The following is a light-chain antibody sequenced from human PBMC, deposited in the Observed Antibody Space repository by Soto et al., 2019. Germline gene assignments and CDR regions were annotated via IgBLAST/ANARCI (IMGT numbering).Light chain of an antibody. J-gene: IGKJ1*01. CDR1: HSVSSSY. CDR3: QQYGSSPPTWT. V-gene: IGKV3-20*01. Sequence: EIVLTQSPGTLSFSPGERATLSCRASHSVSSSYLAWYQQKPGQAPRLLIYGASSRATGIPDRFSGSGSGTDFTPTISILEPEDFAVYYCQQYGSSPPTWTFGQGTKVDI. CDR2: GAS.